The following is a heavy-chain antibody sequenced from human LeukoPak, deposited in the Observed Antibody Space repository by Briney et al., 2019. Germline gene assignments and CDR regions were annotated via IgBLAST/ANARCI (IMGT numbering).Heavy chain of an antibody. J-gene: IGHJ5*02. Sequence: ASVKVSCKASGYTFTGYYMHWVRQAPGQGLEWMGRINPNSGGTNYAQKFQGRVTMTRDTSISTAYMELSRLRSDDTAVYYCARAPLYHGAQNNWFDPWGQGTLVTVSS. CDR1: GYTFTGYY. D-gene: IGHD4-17*01. V-gene: IGHV1-2*06. CDR3: ARAPLYHGAQNNWFDP. CDR2: INPNSGGT.